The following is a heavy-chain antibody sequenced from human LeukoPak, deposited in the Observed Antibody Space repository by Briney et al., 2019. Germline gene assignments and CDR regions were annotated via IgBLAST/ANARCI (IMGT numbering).Heavy chain of an antibody. D-gene: IGHD2-2*01. V-gene: IGHV1-46*01. CDR2: INPSGAST. Sequence: ASVKVSCKASGYTFTRYYMHWVRQAPGQGLEWMGIINPSGASTSYAQKFQGRVTMTRDTSTSTVYMELSSLRSEDTAVYYCARICSSTSCCEASNRFDPWGQGTLVTVSS. J-gene: IGHJ5*02. CDR1: GYTFTRYY. CDR3: ARICSSTSCCEASNRFDP.